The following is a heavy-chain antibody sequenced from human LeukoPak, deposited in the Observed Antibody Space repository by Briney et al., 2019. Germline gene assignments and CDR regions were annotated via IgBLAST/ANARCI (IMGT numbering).Heavy chain of an antibody. V-gene: IGHV1-2*02. CDR3: ARDLVGHYYDSSGYYGGMDY. CDR2: INPNSGGT. J-gene: IGHJ4*02. Sequence: ASVKVSCKASGYTFTGYYMHWVRQAPGQGLEWMGWINPNSGGTNYAQKFQGRVTMTRDTSISTAYMELSRLRSDDTAVYYCARDLVGHYYDSSGYYGGMDYWGQGTLVTVSS. CDR1: GYTFTGYY. D-gene: IGHD3-22*01.